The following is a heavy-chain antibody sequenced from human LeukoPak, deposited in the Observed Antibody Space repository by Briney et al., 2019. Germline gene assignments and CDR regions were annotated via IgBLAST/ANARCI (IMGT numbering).Heavy chain of an antibody. D-gene: IGHD7-27*01. CDR3: ARDNGGALDY. CDR2: MKQGGGAK. V-gene: IGHV3-7*01. CDR1: GFTFSSYW. J-gene: IGHJ4*01. Sequence: GGSLRLSCAASGFTFSSYWMGWVRQAPGRGLEWVANMKQGGGAKHYADSVKGRFSISRDNAKNSVYLQMDSLRAEDTAVYYCARDNGGALDYWGHGTLVTVSS.